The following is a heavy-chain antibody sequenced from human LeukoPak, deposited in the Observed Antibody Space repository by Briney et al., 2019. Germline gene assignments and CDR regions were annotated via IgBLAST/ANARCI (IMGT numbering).Heavy chain of an antibody. CDR2: LYSGSDT. Sequence: GGSLTLSCAASGFSVSLNYMNWVRQAPGKGLEWVSILYSGSDTYYADSVKGRFTISRDNSKNMLFLHTNSLRAEDTAVYYCARVGDHFHWYLDLWGRGTLVTVPS. J-gene: IGHJ2*01. D-gene: IGHD3-10*01. CDR1: GFSVSLNY. V-gene: IGHV3-53*01. CDR3: ARVGDHFHWYLDL.